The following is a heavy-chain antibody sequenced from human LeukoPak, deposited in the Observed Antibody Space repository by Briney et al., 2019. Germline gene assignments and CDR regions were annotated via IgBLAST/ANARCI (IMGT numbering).Heavy chain of an antibody. D-gene: IGHD4-23*01. CDR3: ARDAGYGGNLDY. Sequence: GRSLRLSCAASGFTFNMYWMTWVRQAPGKGLESVAYINKDGSDKYYVDSVKGRFTVSRDNAKNSLYLQMNSLRAEDTAVYYCARDAGYGGNLDYWGQGTLVTVSS. V-gene: IGHV3-7*01. CDR2: INKDGSDK. CDR1: GFTFNMYW. J-gene: IGHJ4*02.